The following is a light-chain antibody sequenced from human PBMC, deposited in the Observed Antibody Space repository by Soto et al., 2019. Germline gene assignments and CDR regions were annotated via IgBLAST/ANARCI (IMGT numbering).Light chain of an antibody. Sequence: EIVMTQSPATLSVSPGERATLSCRASQSVSSNLAWYQQKPGQAPRLLIYGASTRATGIPARFSGSGSGTEFTLTISSLQSEDFAVYYCQQSNNWPWTFGQWTKVEIK. CDR3: QQSNNWPWT. CDR2: GAS. J-gene: IGKJ1*01. CDR1: QSVSSN. V-gene: IGKV3-15*01.